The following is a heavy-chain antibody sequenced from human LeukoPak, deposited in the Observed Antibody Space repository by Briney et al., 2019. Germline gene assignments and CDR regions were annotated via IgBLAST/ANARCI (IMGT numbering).Heavy chain of an antibody. D-gene: IGHD3-10*01. Sequence: GASVKVSCKASGGTFSSYAISWVRQAPGQGLEWMGRIIPILGIANYAQKFQGRVTTTADKSTSTAYMELSSLRSEDTAVYYCAKTGSLMGRFFDYWGQGIQVIVSS. CDR2: IIPILGIA. CDR1: GGTFSSYA. CDR3: AKTGSLMGRFFDY. J-gene: IGHJ4*02. V-gene: IGHV1-69*04.